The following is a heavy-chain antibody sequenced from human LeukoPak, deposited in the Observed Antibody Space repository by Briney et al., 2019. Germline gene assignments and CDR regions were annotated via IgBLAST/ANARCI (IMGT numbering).Heavy chain of an antibody. Sequence: WGAPRLSCGAPGFTFCSYSISWVRQGPGEGAGGVSAISGSGGSTYYADSVKGRFTISRDNSKNTLYLQMNSLRAEDTAVYYCANGGSYHYYFDYWGQGTLVTVSS. CDR3: ANGGSYHYYFDY. CDR1: GFTFCSYS. J-gene: IGHJ4*02. CDR2: ISGSGGST. D-gene: IGHD1-26*01. V-gene: IGHV3-23*01.